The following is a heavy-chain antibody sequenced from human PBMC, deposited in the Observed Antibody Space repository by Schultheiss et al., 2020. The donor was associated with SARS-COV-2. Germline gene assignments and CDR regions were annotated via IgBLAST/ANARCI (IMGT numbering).Heavy chain of an antibody. J-gene: IGHJ6*02. CDR3: ARAIFGVVVNAMDV. V-gene: IGHV3-21*01. Sequence: GGSLRLSCEASGFTFSSYSVHWVRQAPGKGLEWVSSISSSSSYIYYADSVKGRFTISRDNAKNSLYLQMNSLRAEDTAVYYCARAIFGVVVNAMDVWGQGTTVTVSS. D-gene: IGHD3-3*01. CDR2: ISSSSSYI. CDR1: GFTFSSYS.